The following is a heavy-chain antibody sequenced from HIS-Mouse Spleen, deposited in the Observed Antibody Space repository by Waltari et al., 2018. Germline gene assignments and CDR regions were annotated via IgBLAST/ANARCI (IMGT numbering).Heavy chain of an antibody. V-gene: IGHV3-48*02. D-gene: IGHD3-16*01. J-gene: IGHJ1*01. Sequence: EVQLVESGGCLVQPGGSLRLSCAASGFTFSSYSMQWVRQAPGKGLEWVSYISSRSSTIYNADSVKGRFTISRDNAKNSLYLKMNSLRDEDTAVYYCARTRRGGAEYFQHWGQGTLVTVSS. CDR3: ARTRRGGAEYFQH. CDR2: ISSRSSTI. CDR1: GFTFSSYS.